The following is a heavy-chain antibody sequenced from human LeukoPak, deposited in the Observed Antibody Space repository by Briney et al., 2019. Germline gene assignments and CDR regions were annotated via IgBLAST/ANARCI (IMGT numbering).Heavy chain of an antibody. CDR3: ARDRISYTTSPGDLGH. J-gene: IGHJ4*02. CDR2: IRGSGEST. CDR1: GFIFNTNA. Sequence: PGGSLRLSCAASGFIFNTNAMSWVSQAPGKGLEWVSTIRGSGESTHYADSVQGRFTISRDNSLYTVYLQMDSLRGDDTAVYYCARDRISYTTSPGDLGHWGQGTLVIVSS. D-gene: IGHD1-26*01. V-gene: IGHV3-23*01.